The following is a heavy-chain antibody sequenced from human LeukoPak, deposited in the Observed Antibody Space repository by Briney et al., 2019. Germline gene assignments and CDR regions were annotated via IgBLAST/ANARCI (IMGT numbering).Heavy chain of an antibody. CDR1: GGSISSNY. CDR2: ISYSGGT. J-gene: IGHJ6*02. Sequence: PSETLSLTCTVSGGSISSNYWSWSRRPPGKGLEWRGYISYSGGTNYNPSLKSRVTISGDTSKNQVSLKLSSVTAADTAVYYCATALFAPGNTVTQRDPSYYYGMDDWGQGTTVTVSS. V-gene: IGHV4-59*01. D-gene: IGHD4-17*01. CDR3: ATALFAPGNTVTQRDPSYYYGMDD.